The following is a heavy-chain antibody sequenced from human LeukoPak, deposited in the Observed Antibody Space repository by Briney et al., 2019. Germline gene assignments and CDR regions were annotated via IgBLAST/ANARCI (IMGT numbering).Heavy chain of an antibody. CDR2: IIPIFGTA. D-gene: IGHD6-13*01. CDR1: GGTFSSYA. V-gene: IGHV1-69*13. CDR3: ARTPYSGSWYSPRGRPNWFDP. J-gene: IGHJ5*02. Sequence: ASVKVSCKASGGTFSSYAISWVRQAPGQGLEWMGGIIPIFGTANYAQKFQGRVTITADESTSTAYMELSSLRSEDTAVYYCARTPYSGSWYSPRGRPNWFDPWGQGTLVTVSS.